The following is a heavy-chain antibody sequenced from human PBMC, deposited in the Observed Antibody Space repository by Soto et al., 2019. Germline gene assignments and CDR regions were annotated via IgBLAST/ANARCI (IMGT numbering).Heavy chain of an antibody. CDR3: ANGDYVWGSYRYPFDY. Sequence: PGGSLRLSCAASGFTFSSYGMHWVRQAPGKGLEWVAVISYDGSNKYYADSVKGRFTISRDNSKNTLYLQMNSLRAEDTAVYYCANGDYVWGSYRYPFDYWGQGTLVTVSS. CDR1: GFTFSSYG. J-gene: IGHJ4*02. CDR2: ISYDGSNK. D-gene: IGHD3-16*02. V-gene: IGHV3-30*18.